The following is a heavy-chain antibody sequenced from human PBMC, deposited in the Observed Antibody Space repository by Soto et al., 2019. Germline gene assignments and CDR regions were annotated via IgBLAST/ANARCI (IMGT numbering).Heavy chain of an antibody. J-gene: IGHJ5*02. CDR2: IYYSGST. Sequence: QLQLQESGPGLVKPSETLSLTCTVSGGSISSSSYYWGWIRQPPGKGLEWIGSIYYSGSTYYNPSLKSRVTISVDTSKNQFSLKLSSVTAADTAVYYCARNILWFGELFWFDPWGQGTLVTVSS. V-gene: IGHV4-39*01. CDR3: ARNILWFGELFWFDP. D-gene: IGHD3-10*01. CDR1: GGSISSSSYY.